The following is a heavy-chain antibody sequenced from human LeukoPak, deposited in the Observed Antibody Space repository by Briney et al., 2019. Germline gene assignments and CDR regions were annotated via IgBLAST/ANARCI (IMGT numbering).Heavy chain of an antibody. Sequence: GGSLRLSCAASGFTFSSYEMNWVRQAPRKGLEWVSYISSSGSTTHYADSVKGRFTISRDNAKKSLYLRMNSLRAEDTAVYYCARDNYDSSGYYFDWGQGTLVTVSS. CDR2: ISSSGSTT. V-gene: IGHV3-48*03. D-gene: IGHD3-22*01. CDR3: ARDNYDSSGYYFD. J-gene: IGHJ4*02. CDR1: GFTFSSYE.